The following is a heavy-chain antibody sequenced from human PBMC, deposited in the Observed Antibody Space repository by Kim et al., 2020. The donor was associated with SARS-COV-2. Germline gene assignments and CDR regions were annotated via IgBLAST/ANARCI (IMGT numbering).Heavy chain of an antibody. Sequence: GGSLRLSCAASGFTFSSYAMSWVRQAPGKGLEWVSAISGSGGSTYYADSVKGRFTISRDNSKNTLYLQMNSLRAEDTAVYYCAKFSDYVWGSYRPPDYWGQGTLVTVSS. D-gene: IGHD3-16*02. J-gene: IGHJ4*02. CDR1: GFTFSSYA. CDR2: ISGSGGST. CDR3: AKFSDYVWGSYRPPDY. V-gene: IGHV3-23*01.